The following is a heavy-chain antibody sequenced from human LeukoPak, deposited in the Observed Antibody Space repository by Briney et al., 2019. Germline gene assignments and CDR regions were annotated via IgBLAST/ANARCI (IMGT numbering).Heavy chain of an antibody. CDR1: GYTFTSYY. J-gene: IGHJ4*02. CDR2: INPSGGST. D-gene: IGHD3-3*01. CDR3: ARGTLVLEWLLSPFDY. Sequence: GASVKVSCKASGYTFTSYYMHWVRQAPGQGLEWMGIINPSGGSTSYAQKFQGRVTMTRDTSTSTVYMELSSLRSEDTAVYYCARGTLVLEWLLSPFDYWGQGTLVTVSS. V-gene: IGHV1-46*01.